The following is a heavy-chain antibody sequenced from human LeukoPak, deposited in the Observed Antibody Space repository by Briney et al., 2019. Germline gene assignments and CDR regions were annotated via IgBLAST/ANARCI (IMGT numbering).Heavy chain of an antibody. V-gene: IGHV1-69*06. Sequence: SVKVSCKASGGTFSSYAISWVRQAPGQGLEWMGGIIPIFGTANYAQKFQGRVTITADKSTSTAYMELSSLRSEDTAVYYCAKDGFGGLNYYDSSGYLPYYYYYMDVWGKGTTVTISS. CDR3: AKDGFGGLNYYDSSGYLPYYYYYMDV. CDR2: IIPIFGTA. J-gene: IGHJ6*03. CDR1: GGTFSSYA. D-gene: IGHD3-22*01.